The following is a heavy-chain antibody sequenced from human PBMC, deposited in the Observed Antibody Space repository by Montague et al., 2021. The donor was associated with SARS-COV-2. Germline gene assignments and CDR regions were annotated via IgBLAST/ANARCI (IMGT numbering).Heavy chain of an antibody. CDR3: ARVQGITIRVVVSCAFDI. D-gene: IGHD3-22*01. V-gene: IGHV4-31*03. J-gene: IGHJ3*02. CDR2: IFYSGST. CDR1: GGSISSGDYY. Sequence: TLSLTCTVSGGSISSGDYYWSWIRQHPGKGLEWIGYIFYSGSTYYNPSLESRVTISVDTSKNQFSLKLSSVTAADTAVYYCARVQGITIRVVVSCAFDIWGQGTMVTVSS.